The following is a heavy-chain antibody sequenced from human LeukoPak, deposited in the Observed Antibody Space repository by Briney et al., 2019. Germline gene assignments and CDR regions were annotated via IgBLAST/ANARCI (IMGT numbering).Heavy chain of an antibody. J-gene: IGHJ5*02. D-gene: IGHD3-10*01. CDR3: AREGAPITMVRGVIWFDP. Sequence: PSETLSLTCAVYGGSFSGYYWSWIRQPPGKGLEWIGEINHSGSTNYNPSLKSRVTISVDTSKNQFSLKLSSVTAADTAVYYCAREGAPITMVRGVIWFDPWGQGTLVTVSS. CDR2: INHSGST. V-gene: IGHV4-34*01. CDR1: GGSFSGYY.